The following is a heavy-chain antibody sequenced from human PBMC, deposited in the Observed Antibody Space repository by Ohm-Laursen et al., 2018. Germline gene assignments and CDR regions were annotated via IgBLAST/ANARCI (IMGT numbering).Heavy chain of an antibody. Sequence: SVKVSCKASGYTFTSYYMHWVRQAPGQGLEWMGIINPSGGTASYAQKFQGRVTMTRDTSTSTVYMELSSLRSEDTAVYYCAREGPSASAQDYWGQGTLVTVSP. J-gene: IGHJ4*02. V-gene: IGHV1-46*01. CDR2: INPSGGTA. CDR3: AREGPSASAQDY. D-gene: IGHD2-2*01. CDR1: GYTFTSYY.